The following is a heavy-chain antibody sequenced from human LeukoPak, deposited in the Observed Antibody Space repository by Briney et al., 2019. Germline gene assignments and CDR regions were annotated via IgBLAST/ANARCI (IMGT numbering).Heavy chain of an antibody. CDR2: ITPIINSA. CDR1: GGTFSSYA. V-gene: IGHV1-69*04. D-gene: IGHD1-26*01. Sequence: GASVKVSCKASGGTFSSYAISWVRQAPGQGLEWMGRITPIINSAKYAQKFRDRLTITADTTTVTVYMELSSLTSEDTALYYCTRVNLRGSQYNWFDPWGQGTLVTVSS. J-gene: IGHJ5*02. CDR3: TRVNLRGSQYNWFDP.